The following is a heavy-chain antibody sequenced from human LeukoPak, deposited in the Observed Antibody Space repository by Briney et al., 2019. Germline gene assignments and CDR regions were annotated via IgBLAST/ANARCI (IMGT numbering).Heavy chain of an antibody. J-gene: IGHJ4*02. CDR3: ARGPDYDILADYFDY. CDR2: ISTSSSYI. Sequence: PGGSLRLSCAASGFTFSSYNMNWVRQAPGKGLEWVSSISTSSSYIYYADSVKGRFIVSRDNARNSLFLQMNSLRPEDTAVYYCARGPDYDILADYFDYWGQGTLVTVSS. CDR1: GFTFSSYN. V-gene: IGHV3-21*01. D-gene: IGHD3-9*01.